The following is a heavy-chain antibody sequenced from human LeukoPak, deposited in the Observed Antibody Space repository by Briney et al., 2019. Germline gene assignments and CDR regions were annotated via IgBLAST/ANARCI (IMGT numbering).Heavy chain of an antibody. Sequence: PSETLSLTCSVSGGSISSNMWWSWGRQTPGKVLEWIGKIYHSGSTNYNPSLKSRATISLDKSKNQFSLKLSSVTAADTAVYYCASLYSGSYDTGSFDYFNYWGQGTLVTVSS. D-gene: IGHD1-26*01. CDR1: GGSISSNMW. CDR2: IYHSGST. J-gene: IGHJ4*02. V-gene: IGHV4-4*02. CDR3: ASLYSGSYDTGSFDYFNY.